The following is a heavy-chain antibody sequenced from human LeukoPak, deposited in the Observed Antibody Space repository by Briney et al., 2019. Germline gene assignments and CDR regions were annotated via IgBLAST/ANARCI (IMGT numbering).Heavy chain of an antibody. J-gene: IGHJ6*02. CDR3: ARIDSYYGMDV. CDR2: ISSTSTYI. CDR1: GFTFRTYT. Sequence: PGGSLRLSCAASGFTFRTYTMNWVRQAPGKGLEWVSSISSTSTYIYYADSVKGRFTLSRDNAKNSLYLQMNSLGAEDTAVYYCARIDSYYGMDVWGQGTTVTVSS. V-gene: IGHV3-21*01.